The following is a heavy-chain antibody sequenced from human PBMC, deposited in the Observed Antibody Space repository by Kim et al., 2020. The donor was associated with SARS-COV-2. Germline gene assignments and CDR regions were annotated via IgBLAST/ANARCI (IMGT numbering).Heavy chain of an antibody. CDR2: ISSSGSTI. Sequence: GGSLRLSCAASGFTFSSYEMNWVRQAPGKGLEWVSYISSSGSTIYYADSVKGRFTISRDNAKNSLYLQMNSLRAEDTAVYYCARDPIVVVPAAMDPLMGYFDYWGQGTLVTVSS. J-gene: IGHJ4*02. CDR1: GFTFSSYE. D-gene: IGHD2-2*01. V-gene: IGHV3-48*03. CDR3: ARDPIVVVPAAMDPLMGYFDY.